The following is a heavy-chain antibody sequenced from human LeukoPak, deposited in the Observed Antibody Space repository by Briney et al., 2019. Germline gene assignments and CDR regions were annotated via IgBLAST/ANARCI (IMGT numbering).Heavy chain of an antibody. CDR3: ARDAAKLGYFDY. J-gene: IGHJ4*02. CDR2: IYHSEST. D-gene: IGHD6-13*01. V-gene: IGHV4-38-2*02. Sequence: SETLSLTCTVSGYSISSGYYWGWIRQPPGKGLEWIGSIYHSESTYYNPSLKSRVTISVDTSKNQFSLKLSSVTAADTAVYYCARDAAKLGYFDYWGQGTLVTVSS. CDR1: GYSISSGYY.